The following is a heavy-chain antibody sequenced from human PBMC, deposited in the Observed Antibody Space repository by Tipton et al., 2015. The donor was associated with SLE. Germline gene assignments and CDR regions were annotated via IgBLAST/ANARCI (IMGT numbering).Heavy chain of an antibody. V-gene: IGHV4-59*12. CDR1: GGSISNYY. CDR2: IYYSGST. CDR3: ARIEDLRYYLALDV. J-gene: IGHJ6*02. D-gene: IGHD2-15*01. Sequence: TLSLTCTVSGGSISNYYWSWIRQPPGKGLEWIGYIYYSGSTNYNPSLKSRVTISVDKSKNQFSLRLNSVTAADTAVYFCARIEDLRYYLALDVWGQGTTVTVSS.